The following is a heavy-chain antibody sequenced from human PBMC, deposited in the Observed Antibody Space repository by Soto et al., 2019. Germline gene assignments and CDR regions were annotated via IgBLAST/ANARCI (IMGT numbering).Heavy chain of an antibody. CDR1: GGTFSSCA. J-gene: IGHJ4*02. Sequence: AVKVSCKASGGTFSSCASSWVRQAPGQGLEWMGGIIPIFGTANYAQKFQGRVTITADESTSTAYMELSSLRSEDPAVYYCARVKIVAEFDYWGQGTPVTVSS. CDR3: ARVKIVAEFDY. CDR2: IIPIFGTA. V-gene: IGHV1-69*13. D-gene: IGHD6-19*01.